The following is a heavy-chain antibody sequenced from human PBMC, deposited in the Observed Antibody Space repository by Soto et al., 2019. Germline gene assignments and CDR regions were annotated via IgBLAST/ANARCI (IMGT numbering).Heavy chain of an antibody. J-gene: IGHJ4*02. CDR1: GFTFSSSA. V-gene: IGHV3-23*01. CDR2: ISGSGGST. Sequence: GGSLRLSCAASGFTFSSSAMSWVRQAPGKGLEWVSAISGSGGSTYYADSAKGRFTISRDNSKNTLDLQMNSLRAEDTAVYYCAIDLCAASGPGWDLFAYRAQGTLVPGSS. D-gene: IGHD6-13*01. CDR3: AIDLCAASGPGWDLFAY.